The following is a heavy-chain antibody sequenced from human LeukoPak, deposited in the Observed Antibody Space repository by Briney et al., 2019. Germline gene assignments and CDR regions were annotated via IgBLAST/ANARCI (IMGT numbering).Heavy chain of an antibody. CDR3: ANRMTF. D-gene: IGHD1-14*01. CDR2: IYSVGKT. Sequence: GGSLRLSCAASGVTVSRDYMSWVRQAPGKGLEWVSVIYSVGKTYYADSVKGRFTISRHNSKNTLFLQMDSLRTEDTAIYYCANRMTFGGQGTLVTVSS. J-gene: IGHJ4*02. CDR1: GVTVSRDY. V-gene: IGHV3-53*04.